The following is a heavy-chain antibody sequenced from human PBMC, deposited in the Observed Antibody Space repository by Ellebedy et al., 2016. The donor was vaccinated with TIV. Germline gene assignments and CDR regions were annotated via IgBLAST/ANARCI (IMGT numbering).Heavy chain of an antibody. Sequence: PGGSLRLSCVASGFTFTTYGMHWVRQASGKGLEWVAFTSDDGNDKYYADSVKGRFTISRDNSKNTVYLQMNTLRPEDTAVYYCARDPLYYYGTGSSAFDSWGQGTLVTVSS. CDR1: GFTFTTYG. CDR3: ARDPLYYYGTGSSAFDS. J-gene: IGHJ4*02. CDR2: TSDDGNDK. V-gene: IGHV3-30*03. D-gene: IGHD3-10*01.